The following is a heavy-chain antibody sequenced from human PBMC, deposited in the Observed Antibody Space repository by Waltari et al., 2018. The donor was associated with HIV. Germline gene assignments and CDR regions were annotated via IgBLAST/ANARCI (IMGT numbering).Heavy chain of an antibody. V-gene: IGHV4-38-2*01. J-gene: IGHJ4*02. CDR2: IYHSGST. CDR1: GYSIISGYY. CDR3: ARVDGHSSGWYYFDY. D-gene: IGHD6-19*01. Sequence: QVQLQESGPGLVKPSETLSLTCAVSGYSIISGYYWGWVRQPPGKGLEWIGSIYHSGSTYYNPSLKSRVTISVDTSKNQFSLKLSSVTAADTAVYYCARVDGHSSGWYYFDYWGQGTLVTVSS.